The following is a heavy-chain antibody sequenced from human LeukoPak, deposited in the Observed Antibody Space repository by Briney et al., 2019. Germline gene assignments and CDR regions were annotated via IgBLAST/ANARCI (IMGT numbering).Heavy chain of an antibody. V-gene: IGHV1-2*02. CDR3: ARVVGATNNWLDP. CDR2: INPNSGGT. CDR1: GYTFTGYY. D-gene: IGHD1-26*01. J-gene: IGHJ5*02. Sequence: ASVKVSCKASGYTFTGYYMHWVRQAPGQGLEWMGWINPNSGGTNYAQKFQDRVTMTRDTSISTAYMELSRLRSDDTAVYYCARVVGATNNWLDPWGQGTLVTVSS.